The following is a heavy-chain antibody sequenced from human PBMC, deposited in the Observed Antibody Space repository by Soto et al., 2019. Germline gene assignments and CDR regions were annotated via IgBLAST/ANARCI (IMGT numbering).Heavy chain of an antibody. D-gene: IGHD4-4*01. CDR1: GFTFSSYG. CDR3: AKFPGSNYYYYYYMDV. Sequence: GGSLRLSCAASGFTFSSYGMHWVRQAPGKGLEWVAVISYDGSNKYYADSVKGRFTISRDNSKNTLYLQMNSLRAEDTAVYYCAKFPGSNYYYYYYMDVWGKGTTVTGSS. V-gene: IGHV3-30*18. J-gene: IGHJ6*03. CDR2: ISYDGSNK.